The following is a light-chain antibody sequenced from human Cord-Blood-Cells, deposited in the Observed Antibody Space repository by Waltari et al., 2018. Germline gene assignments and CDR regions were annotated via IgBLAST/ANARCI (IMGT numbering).Light chain of an antibody. V-gene: IGLV3-25*02. CDR3: QSADSSGTYPV. CDR1: ALPKQY. J-gene: IGLJ3*02. CDR2: KDS. Sequence: SYELTQPPSVSVSPGQTARITCSGDALPKQYAYWYQQKPGQAPVLGIYKDSERPSGIPERFSGSSSGTTVTFTISGVQAEDEADYYCQSADSSGTYPVFCGGTKLTVL.